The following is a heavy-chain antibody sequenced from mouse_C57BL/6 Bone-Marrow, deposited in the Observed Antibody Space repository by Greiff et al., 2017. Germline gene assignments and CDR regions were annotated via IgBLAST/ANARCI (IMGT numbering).Heavy chain of an antibody. V-gene: IGHV2-2*01. D-gene: IGHD1-2*01. CDR1: GFSLTSYG. J-gene: IGHJ1*03. CDR2: IWSGGST. Sequence: VQLQESGPGLVQPSQSLSITCTVSGFSLTSYGVHWARQSPGKGLEWLGVIWSGGSTDYNAAFISRLSISKDNSKSQVFFKMNSLQADDTAIYYYDYDGGWYFDVWGTGTTVTVSS. CDR3: DYDGGWYFDV.